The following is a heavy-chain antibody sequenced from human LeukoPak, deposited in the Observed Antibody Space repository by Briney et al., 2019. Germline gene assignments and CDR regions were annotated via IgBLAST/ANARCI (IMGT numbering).Heavy chain of an antibody. Sequence: GGSLRLSCAASGFTFSSYGMHWVRQAPGKGLEWVAFIRYDGSIKYYADSVKGRFTISRDNAKNSLYLQMNSLRAEDTAVYYCARDQGIGGLNDYWGQGTLVTVSS. D-gene: IGHD2-21*01. CDR3: ARDQGIGGLNDY. V-gene: IGHV3-30*02. CDR2: IRYDGSIK. CDR1: GFTFSSYG. J-gene: IGHJ4*02.